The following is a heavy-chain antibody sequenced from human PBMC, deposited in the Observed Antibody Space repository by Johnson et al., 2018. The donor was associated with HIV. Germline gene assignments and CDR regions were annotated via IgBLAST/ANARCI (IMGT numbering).Heavy chain of an antibody. Sequence: QLVESGGGWVQPGGSLRLSCEASGFTVGSNSMSWVRQAPGKGLEWVSGINWNGDNTGYADSVKGRFTISRDNSKNTLYLHMNSLKPEDTAVYYCARDAHGYNPYDAFDIWGHGTMVTVSS. CDR3: ARDAHGYNPYDAFDI. CDR1: GFTVGSNS. J-gene: IGHJ3*02. D-gene: IGHD5-24*01. CDR2: INWNGDNT. V-gene: IGHV3-66*02.